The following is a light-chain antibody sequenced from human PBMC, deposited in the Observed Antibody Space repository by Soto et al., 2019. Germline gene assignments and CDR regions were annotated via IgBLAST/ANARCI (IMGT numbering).Light chain of an antibody. J-gene: IGKJ3*01. CDR3: QHYNSYST. V-gene: IGKV1-5*03. CDR1: QSISSW. CDR2: KAA. Sequence: DSQMTQSPSTLSASVGDRVTITCRASQSISSWLAWYQQKPGKAPKLLIYKAASLESGVPSRFSGSGSGTEFTLTISSLQPDDFATYYCQHYNSYSTFGPGTKVDIK.